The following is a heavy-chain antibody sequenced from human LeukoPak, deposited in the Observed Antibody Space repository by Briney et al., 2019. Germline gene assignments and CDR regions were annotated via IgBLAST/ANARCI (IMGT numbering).Heavy chain of an antibody. CDR3: ARYGGGYYYIIDY. CDR1: GFTLKNYG. J-gene: IGHJ4*02. D-gene: IGHD3-22*01. CDR2: ISSSRSYT. V-gene: IGHV3-21*05. Sequence: GRSLRLSCSASGFTLKNYGMHWVRQAPGKGLEWVSYISSSRSYTYYADSVKGRFTISRDNAKNSLYLQMISLRAEDTAVYYCARYGGGYYYIIDYWGQGTLVTVSS.